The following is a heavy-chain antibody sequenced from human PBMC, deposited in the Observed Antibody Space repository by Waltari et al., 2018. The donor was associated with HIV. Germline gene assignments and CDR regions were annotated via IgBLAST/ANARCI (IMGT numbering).Heavy chain of an antibody. CDR1: GFTFSSYA. Sequence: EVQLVESGGGLVQPGGSLRLSCAASGFTFSSYAMNWVRQAPGKGLGWVSYISSSSTTRNYADSVKGRFTISRDNAKNLLYLQMSSLRAEDTAVYFCARERFGSSYFGYWGQGTLVTVSS. D-gene: IGHD6-6*01. J-gene: IGHJ4*02. V-gene: IGHV3-48*04. CDR3: ARERFGSSYFGY. CDR2: ISSSSTTR.